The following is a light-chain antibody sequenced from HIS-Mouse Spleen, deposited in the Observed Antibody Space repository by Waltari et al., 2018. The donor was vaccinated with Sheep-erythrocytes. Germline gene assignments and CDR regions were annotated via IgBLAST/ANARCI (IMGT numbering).Light chain of an antibody. V-gene: IGKV4-1*01. CDR1: PSVLYSSNNKNY. CDR2: WAS. CDR3: QQYYSTLLT. J-gene: IGKJ4*01. Sequence: DLVMTQSPDSLAVAPGEGATINCKSSPSVLYSSNNKNYLAWHQQKPGQPPKLLIYWASTRESGVPDRFSGSGSGTDFTLTISSLQAEDVAVYYCQQYYSTLLTFGGGTKVEIK.